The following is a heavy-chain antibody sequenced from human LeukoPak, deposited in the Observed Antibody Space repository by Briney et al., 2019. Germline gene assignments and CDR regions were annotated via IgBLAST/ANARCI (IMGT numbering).Heavy chain of an antibody. D-gene: IGHD2-15*01. CDR3: ARARYCSGGSCYTRFDY. J-gene: IGHJ4*02. CDR2: IIPIFGTA. V-gene: IGHV1-69*06. Sequence: ASVKVSCKASGGTFSSYAISWVRQAPGQGLEWMGGIIPIFGTANYAQKFQGRVTITADKSTSTAYMELSSLRSEDTAVYYCARARYCSGGSCYTRFDYWGQGTLVTVSS. CDR1: GGTFSSYA.